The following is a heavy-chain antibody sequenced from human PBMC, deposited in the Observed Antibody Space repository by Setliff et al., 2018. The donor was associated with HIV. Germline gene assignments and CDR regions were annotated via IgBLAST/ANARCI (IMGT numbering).Heavy chain of an antibody. D-gene: IGHD2-15*01. CDR2: IFHSGST. CDR1: GYSISSGYY. V-gene: IGHV4-38-2*01. J-gene: IGHJ4*02. Sequence: SETLSLTCAGSGYSISSGYYWGWIRQPPGKGLECIGSIFHSGSTYYSPSLKSRVTISVDTSKNQFSLQLNSVTAADTAVYYCVRYCSGGTCYDIDYWGQGTVVTVSS. CDR3: VRYCSGGTCYDIDY.